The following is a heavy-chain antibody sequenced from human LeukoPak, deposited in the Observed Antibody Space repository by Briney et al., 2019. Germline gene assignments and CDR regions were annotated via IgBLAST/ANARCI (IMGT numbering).Heavy chain of an antibody. CDR2: ISYVGSNK. D-gene: IGHD5-24*01. Sequence: GGSLRLSCAASGFTFSSYGMHWVRQAPGKGLEWVAVISYVGSNKYYADSVKGRFTISRDNSKNTLYLQMNSLRAEDTAVYYCARDSPDGYNFDYWGQGTLVTVSS. J-gene: IGHJ4*02. V-gene: IGHV3-30*03. CDR1: GFTFSSYG. CDR3: ARDSPDGYNFDY.